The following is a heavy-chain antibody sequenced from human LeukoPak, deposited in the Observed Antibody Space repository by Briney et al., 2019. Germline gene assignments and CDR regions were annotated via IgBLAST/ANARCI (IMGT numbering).Heavy chain of an antibody. J-gene: IGHJ4*02. V-gene: IGHV3-11*05. CDR1: GFTFSNYE. CDR2: ISSSSSYT. CDR3: ARDRARYYDSSGSASFDY. Sequence: GGSLRLSCAASGFTFSNYETNWVRQAPGKGLEWVSYISSSSSYTNYADSVKGRFTISRDNAKNSLYLQMNSLRAEDTAVYYCARDRARYYDSSGSASFDYWGQGTLVTVSS. D-gene: IGHD3-22*01.